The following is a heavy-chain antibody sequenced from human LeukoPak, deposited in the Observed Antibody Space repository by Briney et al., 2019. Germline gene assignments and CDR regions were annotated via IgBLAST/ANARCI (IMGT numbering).Heavy chain of an antibody. CDR1: GGSISSSSYY. CDR2: IHHSGST. J-gene: IGHJ4*02. CDR3: VRDVDY. V-gene: IGHV4-39*07. Sequence: SETLSLTCTVSGGSISSSSYYWGWIRQPPGKGLEWIGSIHHSGSTYYNPSLKSRVTISVATSKNQFSLKLNSVTAADTAVYYCVRDVDYWGQGTLVTVSS.